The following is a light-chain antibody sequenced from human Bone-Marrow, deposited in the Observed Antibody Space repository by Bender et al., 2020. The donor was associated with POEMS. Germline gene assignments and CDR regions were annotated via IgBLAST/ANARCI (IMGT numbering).Light chain of an antibody. CDR1: SSYVGGYNL. V-gene: IGLV2-14*02. Sequence: QSALTQPASVSGSPGQSITISCTATSSYVGGYNLVSWYQVYPGKAPKLILYEGSKRPSGVSNRFSGSKSGNTASLSISGLQAEDEADYYCSSCATSSTLVFGGGTKLTVL. CDR2: EGS. J-gene: IGLJ2*01. CDR3: SSCATSSTLV.